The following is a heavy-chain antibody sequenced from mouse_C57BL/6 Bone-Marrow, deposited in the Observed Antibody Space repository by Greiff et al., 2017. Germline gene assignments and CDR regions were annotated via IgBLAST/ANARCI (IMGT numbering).Heavy chain of an antibody. V-gene: IGHV5-6*01. CDR2: ISSGGSYT. CDR1: GFTFSSYG. Sequence: EVQGVESGGDLVKPGGSLKLSCAASGFTFSSYGMSWVRQTPDKRLEWVATISSGGSYTYYPDSVKGRFTISRDNAKNTLYLQMSSLKSEDTAMYYCARHNLYYAMDYGGQGTAVTVSS. J-gene: IGHJ4*01. CDR3: ARHNLYYAMDY.